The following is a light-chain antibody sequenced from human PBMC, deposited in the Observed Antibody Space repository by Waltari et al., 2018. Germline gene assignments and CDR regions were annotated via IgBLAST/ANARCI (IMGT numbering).Light chain of an antibody. CDR2: GHS. CDR3: QSYDSSLSAYV. J-gene: IGLJ1*01. V-gene: IGLV1-40*01. Sequence: QSVLTQPPSVSGAPGQRVTLPCTGSSSNIGAGHAVHWDQQLPGTAPKILTYGHSQRPSGVPARFSGSKSGTSASLAISGLQAEDEADYYCQSYDSSLSAYVFGTGTKVTVL. CDR1: SSNIGAGHA.